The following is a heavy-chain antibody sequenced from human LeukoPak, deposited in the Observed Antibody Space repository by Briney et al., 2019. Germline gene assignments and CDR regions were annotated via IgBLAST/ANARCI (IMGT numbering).Heavy chain of an antibody. CDR3: ATAAGTGFYGY. J-gene: IGHJ4*02. CDR1: GGSVSSGSYY. Sequence: PSETLSLTCTVSGGSVSSGSYYWSWIRQPPGKGLEWFGYIYYSGSTNYNPSLKSRVTISVDTSKNQFSLKLSSVTAAETAVYYCATAAGTGFYGYWGQGTLVTVSS. V-gene: IGHV4-61*01. CDR2: IYYSGST. D-gene: IGHD6-13*01.